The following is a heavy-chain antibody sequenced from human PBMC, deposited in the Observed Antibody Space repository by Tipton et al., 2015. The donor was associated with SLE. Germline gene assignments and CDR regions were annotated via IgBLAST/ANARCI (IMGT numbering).Heavy chain of an antibody. V-gene: IGHV4-61*02. D-gene: IGHD5-24*01. J-gene: IGHJ3*02. CDR2: IYTSGST. Sequence: TLSLTCTVSGGSISSGSYYWSWIRQPAGKGLEWIGRIYTSGSTNYNPPLQSRVTISVDTSKNQFSLKLSSVTAADTAVYYCARDHPGLQGDAFDIWGQGTMVTVSS. CDR1: GGSISSGSYY. CDR3: ARDHPGLQGDAFDI.